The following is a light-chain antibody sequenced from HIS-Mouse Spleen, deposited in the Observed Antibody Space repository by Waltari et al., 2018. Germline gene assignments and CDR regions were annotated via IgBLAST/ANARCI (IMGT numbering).Light chain of an antibody. CDR1: SPNIASNN. J-gene: IGLJ3*02. CDR2: RNN. V-gene: IGLV1-47*01. Sequence: QSVLTQPPSASGTPGQRVTTPCSGSSPNIASNNVTGYQQLPGTAPKPRIYRNNQRPSGVPDRFSGSKSGTSASLAISGLRSEDEADYYCAAWDDSLSGPVFGGGTKLTVL. CDR3: AAWDDSLSGPV.